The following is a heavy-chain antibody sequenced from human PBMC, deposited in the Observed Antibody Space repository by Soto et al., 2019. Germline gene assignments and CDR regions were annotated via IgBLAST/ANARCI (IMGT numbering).Heavy chain of an antibody. V-gene: IGHV4-31*03. CDR2: INYRGPT. D-gene: IGHD2-15*01. CDR3: ARDSPGVAPF. Sequence: QVQLQESGPGLVKPSQTLSLTCTVSGGSIIDGQTYFNCIRQHPERGLEWMAYINYRGPTNYGPALKSRILISIDTSKNQFSLRLTSVTGADTAVYYCARDSPGVAPFWGQGTLVTVSS. J-gene: IGHJ4*02. CDR1: GGSIIDGQTY.